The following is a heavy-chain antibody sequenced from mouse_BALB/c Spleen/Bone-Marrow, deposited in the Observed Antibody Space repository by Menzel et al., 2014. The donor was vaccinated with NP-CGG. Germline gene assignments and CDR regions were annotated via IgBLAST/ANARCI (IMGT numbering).Heavy chain of an antibody. J-gene: IGHJ4*01. CDR1: GYSITSGYS. Sequence: EVQLQESGPDLVKPSQSLSLTCTVTGYSITSGYSWHWIRQLPGNKLEWMGYIHYSGSTNYNPSLKSRISITRDTSKNQFFLQLNSVTTEDTATYYCARRGLYYSYAMDYWGQGTSVTVSS. D-gene: IGHD2-12*01. CDR3: ARRGLYYSYAMDY. CDR2: IHYSGST. V-gene: IGHV3-1*02.